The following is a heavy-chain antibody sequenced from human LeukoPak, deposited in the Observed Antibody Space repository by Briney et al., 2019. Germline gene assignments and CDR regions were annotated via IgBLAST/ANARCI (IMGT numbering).Heavy chain of an antibody. CDR3: ATVGSGQTYVWGSYRYFDY. V-gene: IGHV1-24*01. J-gene: IGHJ4*02. CDR1: GYTLTELS. CDR2: FDPEDGET. Sequence: ASVKVSCKVSGYTLTELSMHWVRQAPGKGLEWMGGFDPEDGETIYAQKFQGRVTMTEDTSTDTAYMELSSLRSEDTAVYYCATVGSGQTYVWGSYRYFDYWGQGTLVTVSS. D-gene: IGHD3-16*02.